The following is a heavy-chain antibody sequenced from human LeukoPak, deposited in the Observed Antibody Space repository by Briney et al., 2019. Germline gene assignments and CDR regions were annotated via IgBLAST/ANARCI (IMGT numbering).Heavy chain of an antibody. J-gene: IGHJ6*03. V-gene: IGHV4-61*02. CDR3: ARGGGLRYFDWFFSGRQWDYYYMDV. D-gene: IGHD3-9*01. CDR1: GGSISSGSYY. CDR2: IYTSGST. Sequence: SQTLSLTCTVSGGSISSGSYYWSWIRQPAGKGLEWIGRIYTSGSTNYNPSLKSRVTISVDSSKNQFSLKLSSVTAADTAVYYCARGGGLRYFDWFFSGRQWDYYYMDVWGKGTTVTISS.